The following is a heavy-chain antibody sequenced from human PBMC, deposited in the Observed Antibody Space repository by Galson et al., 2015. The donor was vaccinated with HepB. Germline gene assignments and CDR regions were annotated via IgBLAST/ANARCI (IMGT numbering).Heavy chain of an antibody. CDR2: IYYSGST. CDR1: GGSISSYY. CDR3: ARVVVDDFWSGSYFDP. D-gene: IGHD3-3*01. Sequence: LSLTCTVSGGSISSYYWSWIRQPPGKGLEWIGYIYYSGSTNYNPSLKSRVTISVDTSKNQFSLKLSSVTAADTAVYYCARVVVDDFWSGSYFDPWGQGTLVTVSS. V-gene: IGHV4-59*01. J-gene: IGHJ5*02.